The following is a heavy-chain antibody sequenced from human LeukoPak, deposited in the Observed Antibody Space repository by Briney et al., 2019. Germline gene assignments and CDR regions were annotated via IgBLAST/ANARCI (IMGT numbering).Heavy chain of an antibody. J-gene: IGHJ3*02. D-gene: IGHD1-26*01. CDR2: INHSGST. CDR1: GGSFSGYY. V-gene: IGHV4-34*01. CDR3: ARESGSWDAFDI. Sequence: PSETLSLTCAVYGGSFSGYYWSWIRQPPGKGLKRIGEINHSGSTNYNPSLKSRVTISVDTSKNQFSLKLSSVTAADTAVYYCARESGSWDAFDIWGRGTMVTVSS.